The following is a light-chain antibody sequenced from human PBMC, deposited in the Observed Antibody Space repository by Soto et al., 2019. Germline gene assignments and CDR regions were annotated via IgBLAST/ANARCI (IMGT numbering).Light chain of an antibody. Sequence: QAVVTQPPSVSGAPGQRVTISCTGSSSNIGAGYDVHWYQQFPGAAPKLLIYGNRKRPSGVPDRFSGSKSGTSASLAITGLQAGDEADYYCKSYDSSLSGAGVFGGGTKLTVL. CDR1: SSNIGAGYD. V-gene: IGLV1-40*01. CDR3: KSYDSSLSGAGV. CDR2: GNR. J-gene: IGLJ3*02.